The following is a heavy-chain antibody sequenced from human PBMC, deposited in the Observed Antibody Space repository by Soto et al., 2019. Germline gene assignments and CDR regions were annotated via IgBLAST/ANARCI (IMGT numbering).Heavy chain of an antibody. CDR2: IWYDASSK. CDR3: ARGRVDGGELDL. D-gene: IGHD1-26*01. Sequence: VQLVESGGGVVQPGRSLRLTCAASGFTFRTYGMYWVRQAPGKGLEWVAVIWYDASSKYYADSVKGRFIISRDNSENTLYLQMNRLRAEDTAVYYCARGRVDGGELDLWGQGTLVSVSS. V-gene: IGHV3-33*01. J-gene: IGHJ4*02. CDR1: GFTFRTYG.